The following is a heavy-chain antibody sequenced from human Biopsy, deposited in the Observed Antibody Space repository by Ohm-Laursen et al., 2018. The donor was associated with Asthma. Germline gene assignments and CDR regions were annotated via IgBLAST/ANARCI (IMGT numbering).Heavy chain of an antibody. CDR2: IYYSGST. D-gene: IGHD3-10*01. V-gene: IGHV4-61*01. CDR3: ARERAGYYGSGSYLGY. CDR1: GGSISSNFYY. J-gene: IGHJ4*02. Sequence: TLSLTCAVSGGSISSNFYYWGWIRQPPGKGLEWIGYIYYSGSTNYNPSLKSRVTISVDTSKNQFPLKLSSVTAADTAVYYCARERAGYYGSGSYLGYWGQGTLVTVSS.